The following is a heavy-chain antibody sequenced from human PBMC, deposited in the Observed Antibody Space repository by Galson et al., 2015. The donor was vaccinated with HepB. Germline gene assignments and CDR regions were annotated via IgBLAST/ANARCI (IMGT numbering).Heavy chain of an antibody. Sequence: SLRLSCAASGFTFSSYSMNWVRQAPGKGLEWVSSISSSSSYIYYADSVKGRFTISRDNAKNSLYLQMNSLRAEDTAVYYCARDQWGFGELLTSYYYGMDVWGQGTTVTVSS. CDR2: ISSSSSYI. D-gene: IGHD3-10*01. CDR1: GFTFSSYS. V-gene: IGHV3-21*01. CDR3: ARDQWGFGELLTSYYYGMDV. J-gene: IGHJ6*02.